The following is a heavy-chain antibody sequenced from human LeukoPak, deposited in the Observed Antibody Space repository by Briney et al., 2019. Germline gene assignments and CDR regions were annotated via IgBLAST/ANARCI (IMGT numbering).Heavy chain of an antibody. CDR2: IHPNDAST. V-gene: IGHV5-51*01. J-gene: IGHJ4*02. CDR3: ARHNNWAFDY. CDR1: GYSFASYW. D-gene: IGHD1-20*01. Sequence: GESLKISCKASGYSFASYWIGWVRQTSGKGLEWMAIIHPNDASTIYSPSFQGQVTISADRSITTAYLQWNALQASDTAIYYCARHNNWAFDYWDRGTLLTVSS.